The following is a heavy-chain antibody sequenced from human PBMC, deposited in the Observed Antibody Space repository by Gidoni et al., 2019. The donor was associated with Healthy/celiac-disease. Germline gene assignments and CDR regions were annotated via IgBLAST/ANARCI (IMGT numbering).Heavy chain of an antibody. Sequence: EVQLLESGGGLVQPGGSLRLSCAASGFTFSRYAMSWVRQAPGKGLEWVSAISGSGGSTYYADSVKGRFTISRDNSKNTLYLQMNSLRAEDTAVYYCAKDGSDYGARSYYYYYGMDVWGQGTTVTVSS. V-gene: IGHV3-23*01. J-gene: IGHJ6*02. CDR2: ISGSGGST. CDR3: AKDGSDYGARSYYYYYGMDV. CDR1: GFTFSRYA. D-gene: IGHD3-10*01.